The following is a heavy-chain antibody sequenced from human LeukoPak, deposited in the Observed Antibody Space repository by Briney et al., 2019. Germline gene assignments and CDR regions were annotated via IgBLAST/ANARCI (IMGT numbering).Heavy chain of an antibody. CDR2: ISYDGSNK. CDR3: ARERIRDAVAGNYYYYGMDV. J-gene: IGHJ6*02. V-gene: IGHV3-30*04. Sequence: PGGSLRLSCAASGFTFSSYAMHWVRQAPGKGLEWVAVISYDGSNKYYADSVKGRFTISRDNSKNTLYLQMNSLRAEDTAVYYCARERIRDAVAGNYYYYGMDVWGQGTTVTVPS. CDR1: GFTFSSYA. D-gene: IGHD6-19*01.